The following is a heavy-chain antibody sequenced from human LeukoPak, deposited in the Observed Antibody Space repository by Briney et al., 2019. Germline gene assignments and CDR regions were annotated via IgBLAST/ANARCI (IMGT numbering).Heavy chain of an antibody. CDR2: IYSGGST. Sequence: GGSLRLSCAASGFTVSSNYMSWVRQAPGKGLEWVSVIYSGGSTYYADSVKGRFTISRDNSKNTLYLQMNSLRAEDTAVYYCAKDNVIVPAAPYGMDVWGQGTTVTVSS. CDR3: AKDNVIVPAAPYGMDV. J-gene: IGHJ6*02. CDR1: GFTVSSNY. D-gene: IGHD2-2*01. V-gene: IGHV3-66*01.